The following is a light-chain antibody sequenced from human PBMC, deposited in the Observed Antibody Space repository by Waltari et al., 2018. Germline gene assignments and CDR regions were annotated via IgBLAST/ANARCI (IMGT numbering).Light chain of an antibody. J-gene: IGKJ2*01. CDR3: QQYGRSPPT. CDR2: GAS. CDR1: QSVSNNY. V-gene: IGKV3-20*01. Sequence: EIVLTQSPGTLSLSPGERATPSCWASQSVSNNYLAWYQQKPGQAPRLLIFGASNRATGIPDRFSGSGSGTDFTLTISRLEPEDFAVYSCQQYGRSPPTFGQGTKLEIK.